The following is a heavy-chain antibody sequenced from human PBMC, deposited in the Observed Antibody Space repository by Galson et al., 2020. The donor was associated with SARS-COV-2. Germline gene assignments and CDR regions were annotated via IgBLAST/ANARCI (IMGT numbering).Heavy chain of an antibody. J-gene: IGHJ6*02. CDR1: GFTFSSYW. D-gene: IGHD6-19*01. CDR2: IKQDGSEK. Sequence: GESLKISCAASGFTFSSYWMSWVRQAPGKGLEWVANIKQDGSEKYYVDSVKGRFTISRDNAKNSLYLQMNSLRAEDTAVYYCARDTWAVAGTDYYYCMDVWGQGTTVTVSS. CDR3: ARDTWAVAGTDYYYCMDV. V-gene: IGHV3-7*01.